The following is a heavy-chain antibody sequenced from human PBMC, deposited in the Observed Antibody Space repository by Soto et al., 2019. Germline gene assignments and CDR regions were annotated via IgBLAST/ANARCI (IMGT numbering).Heavy chain of an antibody. Sequence: QVQLQQLGAGLLKPSETLSLTCAVYGGSFSGYYWSWIRQPPGKGLEWIGEINHSGSTNYNPSLKSRVTISVDTSKNQFSLKLSSVTAADTAVYYCARDYYDSSGRPTIDYWGQGTLVTVSS. D-gene: IGHD3-22*01. CDR3: ARDYYDSSGRPTIDY. V-gene: IGHV4-34*01. CDR2: INHSGST. CDR1: GGSFSGYY. J-gene: IGHJ4*02.